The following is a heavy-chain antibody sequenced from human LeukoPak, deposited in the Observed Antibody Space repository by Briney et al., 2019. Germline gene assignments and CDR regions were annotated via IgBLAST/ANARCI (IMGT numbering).Heavy chain of an antibody. J-gene: IGHJ4*02. CDR1: GGSISSYY. CDR2: IYYSGST. Sequence: SETLSLTCTVSGGSISSYYLSWIRQPPGKGLEWIGYIYYSGSTNYNPSFKSRVTISVDTSKNKFSLKLSSVTAADTAVYYCARVLRDFWSGYYTDSLFDYWGQGTLVTVSS. CDR3: ARVLRDFWSGYYTDSLFDY. D-gene: IGHD3-3*01. V-gene: IGHV4-59*01.